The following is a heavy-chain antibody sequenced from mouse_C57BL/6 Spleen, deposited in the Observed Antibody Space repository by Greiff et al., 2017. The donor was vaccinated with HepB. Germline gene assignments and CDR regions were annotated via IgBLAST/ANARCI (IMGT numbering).Heavy chain of an antibody. Sequence: VQLQQSGAELVKPGASVKISCKASGYAFSSYWMNWVKQRPGKGLEWIGQIYPGDGDTNYNGKFKGKATLTADKSSSTAYMQLSSLTSEDAAVYFGARLYDGLYYFDYWGQGTTLTVSS. CDR1: GYAFSSYW. J-gene: IGHJ2*01. V-gene: IGHV1-80*01. CDR2: IYPGDGDT. D-gene: IGHD2-3*01. CDR3: ARLYDGLYYFDY.